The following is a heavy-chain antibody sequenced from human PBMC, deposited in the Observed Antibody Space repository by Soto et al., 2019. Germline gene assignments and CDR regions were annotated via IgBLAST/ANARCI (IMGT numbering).Heavy chain of an antibody. J-gene: IGHJ4*02. D-gene: IGHD3-22*01. CDR2: ISYDGSRT. Sequence: QVQVVESEGGVVQPGRSLRPSCAASGFTLSTYAMHWVRQAPGKGLEWLAVISYDGSRTHYAGSMEGRFTISRDTSKNMLYLQMNSLRPEDTAVYFCGREQNSGYYRTADYWGQGTLVTVSS. CDR3: GREQNSGYYRTADY. V-gene: IGHV3-30-3*01. CDR1: GFTLSTYA.